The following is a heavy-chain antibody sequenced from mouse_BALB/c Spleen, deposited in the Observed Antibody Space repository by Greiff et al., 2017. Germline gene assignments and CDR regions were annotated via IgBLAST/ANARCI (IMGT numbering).Heavy chain of an antibody. V-gene: IGHV5-12-2*01. CDR3: ARQDYYGSSYAMDY. J-gene: IGHJ4*01. D-gene: IGHD1-1*01. Sequence: EVQRVESGGGLVQPGGSLKLSCAASGFTFSSYTMSWVRQTPEKRLEWVAYISNGGGSTYYPDTVKGRFTISRDNAKNTLYLQMSSLKSEDTAMYYCARQDYYGSSYAMDYWGQGTSVTVSS. CDR1: GFTFSSYT. CDR2: ISNGGGST.